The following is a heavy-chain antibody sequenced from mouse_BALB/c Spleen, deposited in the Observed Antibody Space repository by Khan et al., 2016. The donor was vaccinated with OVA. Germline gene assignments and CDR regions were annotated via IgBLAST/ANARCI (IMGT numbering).Heavy chain of an antibody. V-gene: IGHV1-77*01. CDR2: IYPGSGYI. CDR3: ASARYGGFAY. J-gene: IGHJ3*01. Sequence: QVQLQQSGPELVKPGASVKMSCKAFGYTFTDFLISWLKQRPGQGLEWIGEIYPGSGYIYYNEKFKGKATLTSDKSSNTAYMQLSSLTSEDSAVYFCASARYGGFAYWGQGTLVTVSA. CDR1: GYTFTDFL. D-gene: IGHD1-1*01.